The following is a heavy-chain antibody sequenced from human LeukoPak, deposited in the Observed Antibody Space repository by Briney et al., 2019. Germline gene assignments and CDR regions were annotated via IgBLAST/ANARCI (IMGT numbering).Heavy chain of an antibody. CDR3: AREGTARDAFDI. V-gene: IGHV3-30*19. J-gene: IGHJ3*02. CDR1: GFTFSSYG. CDR2: ISSDGSDK. D-gene: IGHD2-21*02. Sequence: GGSLRLSCAASGFTFSSYGMHWVRQAPGKGLEWVAFISSDGSDKYYADSMKGRFTISRDNSKNTLYLQMTSLRSEDTAMYYCAREGTARDAFDIWGQGTMVTVSS.